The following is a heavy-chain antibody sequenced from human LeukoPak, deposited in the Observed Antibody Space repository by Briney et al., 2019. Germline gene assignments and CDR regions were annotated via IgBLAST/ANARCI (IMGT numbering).Heavy chain of an antibody. CDR2: IYYSGST. CDR3: ARVATEYYYGSGSPLHYFDY. D-gene: IGHD3-10*01. J-gene: IGHJ4*02. Sequence: PSETLSLTCTVSGGSISTYYWSWIRQPPGKGLEWIGYIYYSGSTNYNPSLKSRVTISVDTSKNQFSLKLSSVTAADTAVYYCARVATEYYYGSGSPLHYFDYWGQGTLVTVSS. V-gene: IGHV4-59*01. CDR1: GGSISTYY.